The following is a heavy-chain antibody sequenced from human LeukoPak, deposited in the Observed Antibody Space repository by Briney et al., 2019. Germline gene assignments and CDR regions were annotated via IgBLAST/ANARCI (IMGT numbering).Heavy chain of an antibody. J-gene: IGHJ4*02. V-gene: IGHV3-33*01. CDR1: GCTFSTYG. D-gene: IGHD6-13*01. CDR2: IWYDGNYK. Sequence: PGRSLRLSCVASGCTFSTYGMHWVRQAPGKGLEWVALIWYDGNYKYYADSVKGRFTISRDNSKNTLYLQMNSLRVEDTAVYYCASDGGQQIEKFDYWGQGTLVTVSS. CDR3: ASDGGQQIEKFDY.